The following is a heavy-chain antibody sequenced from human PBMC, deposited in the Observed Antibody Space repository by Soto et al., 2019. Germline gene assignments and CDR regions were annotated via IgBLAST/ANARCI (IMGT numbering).Heavy chain of an antibody. D-gene: IGHD3-3*01. V-gene: IGHV4-59*01. CDR3: ARDKYGYDFWSGYHPGWFDP. CDR2: IYYSGST. Sequence: SETLSLTCTVSGGSISSYYWSWIRQPPGKGLEWIGYIYYSGSTNYNPSLRSRVTISVDTSKNQFSLELSSVTAADTAVYYCARDKYGYDFWSGYHPGWFDPWGQGTLVTVSS. CDR1: GGSISSYY. J-gene: IGHJ5*02.